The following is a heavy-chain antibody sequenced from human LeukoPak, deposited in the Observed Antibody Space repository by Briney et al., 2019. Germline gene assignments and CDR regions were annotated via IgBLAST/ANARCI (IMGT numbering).Heavy chain of an antibody. J-gene: IGHJ4*02. CDR2: INHSGST. D-gene: IGHD6-19*01. V-gene: IGHV4-34*01. Sequence: KTSETLSLTCAVYGGSFSGYYWSWIRQPPGKGLEWIGEINHSGSTNYNPSLKSRVTISVDTSKNQFSLKLSSVTAADTAVYYCARGRMEARSEWLVAPVVYWGQGTLVTVSS. CDR1: GGSFSGYY. CDR3: ARGRMEARSEWLVAPVVY.